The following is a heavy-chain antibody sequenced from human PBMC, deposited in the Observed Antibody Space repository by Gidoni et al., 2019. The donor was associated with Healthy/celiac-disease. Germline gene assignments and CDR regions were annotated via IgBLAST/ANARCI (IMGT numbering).Heavy chain of an antibody. CDR2: IYYSGST. CDR1: GGSISSYY. J-gene: IGHJ3*02. CDR3: ARDGLPNSSSWPVRQNDAFDI. V-gene: IGHV4-59*01. D-gene: IGHD6-13*01. Sequence: QVQLQESGPGLVKPSETLSLTCTVSGGSISSYYWSWIRQPPGKGLEWIGYIYYSGSTNYNPSLKRRVTISVDTSKTQFSLKLSSVTAADTAVYYCARDGLPNSSSWPVRQNDAFDIWGQGTKVTVSS.